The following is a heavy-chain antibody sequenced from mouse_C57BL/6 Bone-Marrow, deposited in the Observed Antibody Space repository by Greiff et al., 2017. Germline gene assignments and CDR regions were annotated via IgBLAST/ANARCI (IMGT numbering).Heavy chain of an antibody. CDR1: GFTFSSYG. J-gene: IGHJ2*01. CDR3: ESEGGHDY. V-gene: IGHV5-6*01. Sequence: EVQGVESGGDLVKPGASLKLSCAASGFTFSSYGMSWVRQTPDKRLEWVATISSGGSYTYYPDSVKGRFTISRDNAKNTLYLQRSSLKSEDTAMYYCESEGGHDYWGQGTTLTVSS. CDR2: ISSGGSYT. D-gene: IGHD3-3*01.